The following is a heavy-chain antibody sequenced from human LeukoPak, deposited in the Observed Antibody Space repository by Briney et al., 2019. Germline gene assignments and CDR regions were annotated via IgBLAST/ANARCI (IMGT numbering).Heavy chain of an antibody. V-gene: IGHV3-30*18. Sequence: GGSLRLSCAASGFTFSDYGMHWVRQAPGKGLEWVAVISYDGSNKYYADSVKGRFTISRDNSKNTLYLQMNSLRAEDTAVYYCAKDSGSPWIQLWLRSWGQGTLVTVSS. CDR3: AKDSGSPWIQLWLRS. CDR2: ISYDGSNK. CDR1: GFTFSDYG. D-gene: IGHD5-18*01. J-gene: IGHJ4*02.